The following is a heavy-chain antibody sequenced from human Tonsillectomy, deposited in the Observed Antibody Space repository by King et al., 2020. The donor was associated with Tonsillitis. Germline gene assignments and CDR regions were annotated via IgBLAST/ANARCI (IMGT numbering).Heavy chain of an antibody. CDR2: IYSSGST. J-gene: IGHJ4*02. V-gene: IGHV4-31*03. CDR3: ARHEWLLFFDY. D-gene: IGHD3-3*01. CDR1: GGSISSGAYY. Sequence: VPLQESGPGLVKPSQTLSLTCTVSGGSISSGAYYWSWIRQHPGTGLEWIGYIYSSGSTYYNPSLKSRLTISVDTSKNQFSLRLSSVTAADTAVYYCARHEWLLFFDYWGQGALVSVSS.